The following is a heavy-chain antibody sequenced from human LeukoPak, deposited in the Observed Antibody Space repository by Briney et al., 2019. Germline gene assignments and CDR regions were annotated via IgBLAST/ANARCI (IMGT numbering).Heavy chain of an antibody. CDR3: ARGGYNWNVYFDY. D-gene: IGHD1-1*01. J-gene: IGHJ4*02. Sequence: SETLSLTCTVSGGSISSSSYYWGWIRQPPGKGLEWIGSIYYSGSTYYNPSLKSRVTISVDTSKNQFSLKLSSVTAADTAVYYCARGGYNWNVYFDYWGQGTLVTVSP. CDR1: GGSISSSSYY. CDR2: IYYSGST. V-gene: IGHV4-39*07.